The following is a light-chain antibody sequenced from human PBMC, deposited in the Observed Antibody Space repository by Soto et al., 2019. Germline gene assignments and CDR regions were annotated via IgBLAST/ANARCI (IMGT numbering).Light chain of an antibody. CDR3: SSYAGSTPV. CDR1: SSDVGGYNY. J-gene: IGLJ2*01. V-gene: IGLV2-8*01. Sequence: QSALTQPPSASGSPGQSVTISCTGTSSDVGGYNYVSWYQQHPGKAPKLMIYDVSKRPSGVPDRFSGSKSGNTASLTVSGLQAEDEADYYCSSYAGSTPVFGGGTKLTVL. CDR2: DVS.